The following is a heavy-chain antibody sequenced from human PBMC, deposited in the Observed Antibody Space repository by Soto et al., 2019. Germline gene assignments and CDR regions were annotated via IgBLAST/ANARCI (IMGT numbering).Heavy chain of an antibody. CDR1: GGSISNSDYY. CDR2: IYYRGST. CDR3: ARDFSMVIVAPGY. Sequence: SETLSLTCTVSGGSISNSDYYWAWIRQPPGKGLEWIGTIYYRGSTYYNPSLRSRVTMPVDTSKNQFSLKLTSVTAADTAVYYCARDFSMVIVAPGYWGQGTQVTVSS. J-gene: IGHJ4*02. V-gene: IGHV4-39*02. D-gene: IGHD5-12*01.